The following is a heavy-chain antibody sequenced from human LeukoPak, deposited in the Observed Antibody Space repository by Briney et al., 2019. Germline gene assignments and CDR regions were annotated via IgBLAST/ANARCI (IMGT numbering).Heavy chain of an antibody. Sequence: SETLSLTCAVYGGSFSGYYWSWIRQPPGKGLEWIGEINHSGSNNYNPSLKSRVTISVDTSKNQFSLKLSSVTAADTAVYYCARGGEWWLRRPVDYWGQGTLVTVSS. CDR1: GGSFSGYY. CDR2: INHSGSN. V-gene: IGHV4-34*01. D-gene: IGHD5-12*01. J-gene: IGHJ4*02. CDR3: ARGGEWWLRRPVDY.